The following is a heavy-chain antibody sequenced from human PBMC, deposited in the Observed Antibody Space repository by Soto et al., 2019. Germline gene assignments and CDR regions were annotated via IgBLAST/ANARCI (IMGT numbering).Heavy chain of an antibody. CDR3: ARDRSGYYPPTFDY. V-gene: IGHV4-31*11. CDR1: GGSISSGGYY. J-gene: IGHJ4*02. CDR2: IYYSGST. D-gene: IGHD3-22*01. Sequence: QVQLQESGPGLVKPSQTLSLTCAVSGGSISSGGYYWSWIRQHPGKGLEWIGYIYYSGSTYYNPSLKSRVTISVDTSKNQFSLKLSSVTAADTAVYYCARDRSGYYPPTFDYWGQGTLVTVSS.